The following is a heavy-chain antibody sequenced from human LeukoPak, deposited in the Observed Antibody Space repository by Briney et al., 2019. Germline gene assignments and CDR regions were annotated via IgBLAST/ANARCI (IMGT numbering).Heavy chain of an antibody. Sequence: GGSLRLSCATSGFTFSSYSMNWVRQAPGKGLEWVSSISSSSSYIYYADSVKGRFTISRDDAKNALYLQMNSLRAEDTAVYYCARDRGDTAKLVYWGQGTLVTVSS. CDR1: GFTFSSYS. CDR3: ARDRGDTAKLVY. CDR2: ISSSSSYI. J-gene: IGHJ4*02. D-gene: IGHD5-18*01. V-gene: IGHV3-21*01.